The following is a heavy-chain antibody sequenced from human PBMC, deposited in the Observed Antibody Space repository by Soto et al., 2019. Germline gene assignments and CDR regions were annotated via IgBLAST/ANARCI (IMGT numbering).Heavy chain of an antibody. J-gene: IGHJ4*02. CDR2: ISTSGGST. CDR1: GLTFSSYA. V-gene: IGHV3-23*01. CDR3: AKDSIAVAGRRGGWNY. Sequence: EVQLLESGGGLVQPGGSLRLSCAASGLTFSSYAMSWVRQAPGKGLEWVSDISTSGGSTYYADSVKGRFTISRDNSKNMLYLQMNSLRAEDTAVYYCAKDSIAVAGRRGGWNYCGQGTLVTVSS. D-gene: IGHD6-19*01.